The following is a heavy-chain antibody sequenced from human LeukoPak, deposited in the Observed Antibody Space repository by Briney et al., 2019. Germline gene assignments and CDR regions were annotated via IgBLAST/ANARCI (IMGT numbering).Heavy chain of an antibody. CDR2: INHNGST. J-gene: IGHJ6*04. CDR3: ARYCSSTSCYYGMDV. CDR1: GGSFSGYY. Sequence: SETLSLTCAVYGGSFSGYYWSWIRQPPGKGLEWIGEINHNGSTNYNPSLKSRVTISVDTSKNQFSLKLSSVTAADTAVYYCARYCSSTSCYYGMDVWGKGTTVTVSS. D-gene: IGHD2-2*01. V-gene: IGHV4-34*01.